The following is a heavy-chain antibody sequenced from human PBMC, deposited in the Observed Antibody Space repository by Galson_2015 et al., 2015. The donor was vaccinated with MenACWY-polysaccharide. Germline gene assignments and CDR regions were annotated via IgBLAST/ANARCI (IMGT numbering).Heavy chain of an antibody. CDR3: LVVPGGNYRAMDV. D-gene: IGHD2-2*01. J-gene: IGHJ6*02. CDR2: ISGSGGTT. CDR1: GFTFSSYA. V-gene: IGHV3-23*01. Sequence: SLRLSCAASGFTFSSYAMSWVRQAPGKELEWVAAISGSGGTTYYADSVKGRFTISRDNSKNMVYLQMNSLRAEDTAVYYSLVVPGGNYRAMDVWGQGTTVTVSS.